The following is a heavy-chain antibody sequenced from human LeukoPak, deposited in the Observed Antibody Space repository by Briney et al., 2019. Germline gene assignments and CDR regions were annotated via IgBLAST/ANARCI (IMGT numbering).Heavy chain of an antibody. CDR2: INHSGST. CDR3: ARDKVLGEQWLVRPYYFDY. CDR1: GGSFSGYY. Sequence: PSETLSLTCAVYGGSFSGYYWSWIRQPPGKGLEWIGEINHSGSTNYNPSLKSRVTISVDTSMNQFSLKLSSVTAADTAVYYCARDKVLGEQWLVRPYYFDYWGQGTLVTVSS. V-gene: IGHV4-34*01. D-gene: IGHD6-19*01. J-gene: IGHJ4*02.